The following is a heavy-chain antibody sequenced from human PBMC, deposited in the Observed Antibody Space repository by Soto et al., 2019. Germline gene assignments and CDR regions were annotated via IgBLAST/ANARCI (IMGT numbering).Heavy chain of an antibody. CDR1: GDSISRSGYH. D-gene: IGHD5-12*01. V-gene: IGHV4-39*01. CDR3: ARHDLYSGYGPRGAFDY. J-gene: IGHJ4*02. Sequence: SETLSLTCTVSGDSISRSGYHWGWIRQPPGKGLEWIVSIYYSGTTYYNPSLKSRVTISVDTSKNQFSLKLSSVTAADTAVYYCARHDLYSGYGPRGAFDYWGQGALVTVSS. CDR2: IYYSGTT.